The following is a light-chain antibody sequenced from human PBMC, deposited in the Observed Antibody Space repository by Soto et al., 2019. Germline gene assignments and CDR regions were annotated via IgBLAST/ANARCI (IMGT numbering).Light chain of an antibody. V-gene: IGLV2-14*01. Sequence: QAVVTQPASVSGSPGQSITISCTGTSSDVGGYNYVSWYQQHPGKAPKLMIYDVSNRPSGVSNRFSGSKSGNTASLTISGLQAEDEADYYCSSYTSSSNLVVFGGGTKLTVL. CDR1: SSDVGGYNY. CDR3: SSYTSSSNLVV. CDR2: DVS. J-gene: IGLJ2*01.